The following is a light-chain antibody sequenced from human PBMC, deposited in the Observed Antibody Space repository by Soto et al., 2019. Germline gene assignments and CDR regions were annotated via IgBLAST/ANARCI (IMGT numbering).Light chain of an antibody. CDR1: QGISSW. Sequence: DLQMTQSPSSVSASVGDRVTITCRASQGISSWLAWYQQKPGKAPKLLVYAGSSLQSGVPSRFSGSGSGTGFTRTISSLQPEYLATYYWQQANSFPLTFGQGTKVEIK. V-gene: IGKV1D-12*01. CDR2: AGS. CDR3: QQANSFPLT. J-gene: IGKJ1*01.